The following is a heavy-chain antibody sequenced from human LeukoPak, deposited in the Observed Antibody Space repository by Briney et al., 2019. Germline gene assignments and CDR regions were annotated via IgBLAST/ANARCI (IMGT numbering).Heavy chain of an antibody. J-gene: IGHJ6*02. CDR3: TRDYSYAMAV. V-gene: IGHV3-74*01. CDR2: INSDGSST. Sequence: GGSLRLSCAASGFTFSSAWMHWVRQTPGKGLGWVSRINSDGSSTNYADSVKGRFTISRDNAKNMVNLQMNSLTAEDTAIYYCTRDYSYAMAVWGQGTTVTVSS. CDR1: GFTFSSAW.